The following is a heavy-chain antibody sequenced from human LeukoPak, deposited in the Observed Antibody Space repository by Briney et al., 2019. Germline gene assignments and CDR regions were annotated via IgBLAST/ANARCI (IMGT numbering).Heavy chain of an antibody. CDR3: AKDGGLVVPYYFDY. CDR2: ISGSGGST. Sequence: GGSLRLSCAVGGFTFNDYAMSWVRQAPGKGLEWVSAISGSGGSTYYADSVKGRFTISRDNSKNTLYLQMNSLRAEDTAVYYCAKDGGLVVPYYFDYWGQGTLVTVSS. D-gene: IGHD2-2*01. V-gene: IGHV3-23*01. CDR1: GFTFNDYA. J-gene: IGHJ4*02.